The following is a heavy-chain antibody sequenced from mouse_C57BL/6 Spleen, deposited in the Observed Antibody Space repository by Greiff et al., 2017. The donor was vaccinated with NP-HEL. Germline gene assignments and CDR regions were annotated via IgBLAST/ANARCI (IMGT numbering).Heavy chain of an antibody. CDR3: ARYPGGGAFDY. V-gene: IGHV1-53*01. J-gene: IGHJ2*01. CDR1: GYTFTSYW. Sequence: VQLQQPGTELVKPGASVKLSCKASGYTFTSYWMHWVKQRPGQGLEWIGTINPSNGGTTYNEKFKSKATLTVDKSSSTAYMQLSSLTSEDDAVDYGARYPGGGAFDYWGQGTTLTVSS. CDR2: INPSNGGT.